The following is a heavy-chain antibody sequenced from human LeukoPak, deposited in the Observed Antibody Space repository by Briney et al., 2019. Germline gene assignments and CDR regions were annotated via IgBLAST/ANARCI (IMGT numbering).Heavy chain of an antibody. CDR2: IYYSGST. Sequence: PSETLSLTCTVSGGSISSSSYYWGWIRQPPGKGLEWIGSIYYSGSTYYNPSLKSRVTISVDPSKNQFSLKLSSVTAADTAVYYCAIGGDSSSSSIDYWGQGTLVTVSS. CDR1: GGSISSSSYY. CDR3: AIGGDSSSSSIDY. D-gene: IGHD6-6*01. V-gene: IGHV4-39*01. J-gene: IGHJ4*02.